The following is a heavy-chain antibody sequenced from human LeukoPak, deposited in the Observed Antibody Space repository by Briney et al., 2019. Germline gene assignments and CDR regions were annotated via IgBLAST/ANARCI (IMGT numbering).Heavy chain of an antibody. CDR2: IRGSGGST. Sequence: PGGSLRLSCAASGFTFSSYAMSWVRQAPGKGLEWVSAIRGSGGSTYYADSVKGRFTISRDNSKNTLYLQMNSLRAEDTAVYYCAKAARGYYDSSGPSYYFDYWGQGTLVTVSS. D-gene: IGHD3-22*01. CDR1: GFTFSSYA. J-gene: IGHJ4*02. CDR3: AKAARGYYDSSGPSYYFDY. V-gene: IGHV3-23*01.